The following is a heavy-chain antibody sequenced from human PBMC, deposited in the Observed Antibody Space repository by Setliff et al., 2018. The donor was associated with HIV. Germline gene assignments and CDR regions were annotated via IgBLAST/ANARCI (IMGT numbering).Heavy chain of an antibody. D-gene: IGHD3-3*01. V-gene: IGHV1-2*02. CDR1: GYTFTGYY. Sequence: GASVKVSCKASGYTFTGYYMHWVRQAPGQGLEWMGWINPNSGGTNYAQKFQGRVTMTRDTSISTAYVELSRLRSDDTAVYYCARAIGITIFGVVRDAFDIWGQGTMVTVSS. CDR2: INPNSGGT. J-gene: IGHJ3*02. CDR3: ARAIGITIFGVVRDAFDI.